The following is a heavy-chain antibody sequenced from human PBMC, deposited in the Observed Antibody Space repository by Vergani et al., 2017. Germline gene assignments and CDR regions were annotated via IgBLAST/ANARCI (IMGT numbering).Heavy chain of an antibody. Sequence: EVQLVESGGGLIQPGGSLRLSCAASGFTVSSNYMSWVRQAPGKGLEWVSAISGSGGSTYYADSVKGRFTISRDNSKNTLYLQMNSLRAEDTAVYYCAKDRNAGQQLVSFYYYGMDVWGQGTTVTVSS. V-gene: IGHV3-23*04. J-gene: IGHJ6*02. CDR2: ISGSGGST. CDR1: GFTVSSNY. CDR3: AKDRNAGQQLVSFYYYGMDV. D-gene: IGHD6-13*01.